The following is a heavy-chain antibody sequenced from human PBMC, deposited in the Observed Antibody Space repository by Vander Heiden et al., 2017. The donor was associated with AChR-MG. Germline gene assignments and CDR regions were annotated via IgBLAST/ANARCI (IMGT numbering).Heavy chain of an antibody. CDR2: IYPGDSDT. CDR3: ARYGDCSSTSCYYRGPYYYYGMDV. V-gene: IGHV5-51*01. D-gene: IGHD2-2*03. Sequence: EVQLVQSGAEVKQPGESLKLSCKGSGYSFTSYWIGWVRQMPGKGLEWLGIIYPGDSDTRYSPSFQGQVTISADKSISTAYLQWSSLKAADTAMYYCARYGDCSSTSCYYRGPYYYYGMDVWGQGTTVTVSS. J-gene: IGHJ6*02. CDR1: GYSFTSYW.